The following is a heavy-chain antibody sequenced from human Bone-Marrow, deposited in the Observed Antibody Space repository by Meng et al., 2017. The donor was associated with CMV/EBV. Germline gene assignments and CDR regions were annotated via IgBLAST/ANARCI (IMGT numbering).Heavy chain of an antibody. Sequence: ASVKVSCKASGYTFTGYYMHWVRQAPGQGLEWMGWINPNSGGTNYAQKFQGRVTMTRDTSISTAYMELSRLRSDDTAVYYCARTIAAAGEADYWGQGTLVTVSS. D-gene: IGHD6-13*01. V-gene: IGHV1-2*02. CDR1: GYTFTGYY. CDR3: ARTIAAAGEADY. J-gene: IGHJ4*02. CDR2: INPNSGGT.